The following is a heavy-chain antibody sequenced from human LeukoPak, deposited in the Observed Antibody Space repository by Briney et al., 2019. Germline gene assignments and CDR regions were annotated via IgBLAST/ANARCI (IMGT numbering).Heavy chain of an antibody. CDR2: INHSGST. Sequence: PSETLSLTCAVYGGSFSGYYWSWIRQPPGKGLEWIGEINHSGSTNYNPSHKGRVTISVDTSKNQCSLKLSSVTAADTAVYYCAEGYYDFWSGYSGDYWGQGTLVTVSS. D-gene: IGHD3-3*01. V-gene: IGHV4-34*01. J-gene: IGHJ4*02. CDR3: AEGYYDFWSGYSGDY. CDR1: GGSFSGYY.